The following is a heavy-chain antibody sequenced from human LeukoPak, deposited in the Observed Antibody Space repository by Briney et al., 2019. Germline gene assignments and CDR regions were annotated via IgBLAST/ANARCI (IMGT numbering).Heavy chain of an antibody. CDR3: ATVERRVLGTMIVVVSYAFDI. Sequence: ASVKVSCKVSGYTLTELSMHWVRQAPGKGLEWMGGFDPEDGETIYAQKFQGRVTMTEDTSTDTAYMELSSLRSEDTAVYYCATVERRVLGTMIVVVSYAFDIWGQGTMVTVPS. J-gene: IGHJ3*02. CDR2: FDPEDGET. D-gene: IGHD3-22*01. V-gene: IGHV1-24*01. CDR1: GYTLTELS.